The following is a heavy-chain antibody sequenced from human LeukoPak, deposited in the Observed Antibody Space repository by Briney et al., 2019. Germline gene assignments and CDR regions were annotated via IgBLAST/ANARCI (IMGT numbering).Heavy chain of an antibody. D-gene: IGHD6-13*01. V-gene: IGHV3-23*01. J-gene: IGHJ4*02. CDR1: GFTFSSYA. Sequence: PGGSLRLSCAASGFTFSSYAMSWVRQAPGKGLEWVSAISGSGGSTYYADSVKGRFTISRDNSKNTLYLQMNSLRAGDTAVYYCAKGLRSWYYFDYWGQGTLVTVSS. CDR2: ISGSGGST. CDR3: AKGLRSWYYFDY.